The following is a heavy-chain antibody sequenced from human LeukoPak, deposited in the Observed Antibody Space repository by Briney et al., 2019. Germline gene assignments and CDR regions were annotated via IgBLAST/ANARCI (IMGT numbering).Heavy chain of an antibody. J-gene: IGHJ4*02. Sequence: PSETLSLTCTVSGGSLSSGSYYWSWIRQPAGKGLEWLGRIYTSGSTNYNPSLKSRVTISVDTSKNQFSLKLSSVTAADTAVYYCAREVTLLYTAMVTGYFDYWGQGTLVTVSS. D-gene: IGHD5-18*01. V-gene: IGHV4-61*02. CDR3: AREVTLLYTAMVTGYFDY. CDR2: IYTSGST. CDR1: GGSLSSGSYY.